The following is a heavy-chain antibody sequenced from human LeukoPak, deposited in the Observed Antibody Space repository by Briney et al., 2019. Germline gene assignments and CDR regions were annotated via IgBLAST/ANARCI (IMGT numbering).Heavy chain of an antibody. D-gene: IGHD3-22*01. CDR3: ARVGEITMIVVDTDY. Sequence: ASVKVSCKASGYTFTSYGISWVRQAPGQGLEGMGWISAYNGNTNYAQKLQGRVTMTTDTSTSTAYMELRSLRSDDTAVYYCARVGEITMIVVDTDYWGQGTLVTVSS. CDR1: GYTFTSYG. CDR2: ISAYNGNT. V-gene: IGHV1-18*01. J-gene: IGHJ4*02.